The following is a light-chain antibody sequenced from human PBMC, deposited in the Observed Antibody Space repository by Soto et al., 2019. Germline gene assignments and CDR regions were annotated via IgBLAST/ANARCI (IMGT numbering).Light chain of an antibody. J-gene: IGLJ3*02. CDR2: DVT. Sequence: QSALTQPASVSGSPGQSSTISCTGTSRDVGGHDYVSWYQQYPGKAPKLMIYDVTYRPSGVSNRFSGSKSGNTASLTISGLQAEDEADYYCSSYTSSRTVVFGGGTKLTVL. V-gene: IGLV2-14*01. CDR3: SSYTSSRTVV. CDR1: SRDVGGHDY.